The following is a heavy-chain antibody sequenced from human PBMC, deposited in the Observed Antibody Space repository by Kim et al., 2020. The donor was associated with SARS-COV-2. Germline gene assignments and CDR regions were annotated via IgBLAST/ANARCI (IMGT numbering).Heavy chain of an antibody. V-gene: IGHV1-8*01. CDR2: MNPNSGNT. D-gene: IGHD3-10*01. CDR1: GYTFTSYD. J-gene: IGHJ6*02. Sequence: ASVKVSCKASGYTFTSYDINWVRQATGQGLEWMGWMNPNSGNTGYAQKFQGRVTMTRNTSISTAYMELSSLRSEDTAVYYCAKTWFGESFHYYYGMDVWGQGTTVTVSS. CDR3: AKTWFGESFHYYYGMDV.